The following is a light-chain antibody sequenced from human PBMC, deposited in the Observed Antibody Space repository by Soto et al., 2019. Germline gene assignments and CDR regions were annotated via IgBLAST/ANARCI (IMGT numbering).Light chain of an antibody. CDR3: NSYRHSTTLV. Sequence: QSVLTQPASVSGSPGQSITISCTGTSSDVGGYNSVSWFQQHPSKAPKLIIYEVSHRPSGVSIRFSGSKSGNTASLTISGLQAEDEDDYYCNSYRHSTTLVFGTGTRSPS. CDR2: EVS. V-gene: IGLV2-14*01. CDR1: SSDVGGYNS. J-gene: IGLJ1*01.